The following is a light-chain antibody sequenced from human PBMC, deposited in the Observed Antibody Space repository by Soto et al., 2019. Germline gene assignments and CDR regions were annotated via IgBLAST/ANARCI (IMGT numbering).Light chain of an antibody. CDR1: QDIRNH. Sequence: DFQMTQSPSSLSASVGDRVTITCRASQDIRNHLVWHPQNPGKVPNLLIFASSILQSGVPSRFSGSGSGTDFTLTISSLQPEDVATYYCQKYNNFPPAYSIGQGTKVEIK. V-gene: IGKV1-27*01. CDR3: QKYNNFPPAYS. J-gene: IGKJ2*03. CDR2: ASS.